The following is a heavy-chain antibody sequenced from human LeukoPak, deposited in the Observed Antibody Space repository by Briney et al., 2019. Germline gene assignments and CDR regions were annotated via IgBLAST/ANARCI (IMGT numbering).Heavy chain of an antibody. CDR2: INHSGST. V-gene: IGHV4-34*01. D-gene: IGHD5-24*01. CDR3: ASTLGRDGYNWFDY. J-gene: IGHJ4*02. CDR1: GGSFSGYY. Sequence: SETLSLTCAVYGGSFSGYYWSWIRQPPGKGLEWIGEINHSGSTNYNPSLKNRVTISVDTSKNQFSLKLSSVAAADTAVYYCASTLGRDGYNWFDYWGQGTLVTVSS.